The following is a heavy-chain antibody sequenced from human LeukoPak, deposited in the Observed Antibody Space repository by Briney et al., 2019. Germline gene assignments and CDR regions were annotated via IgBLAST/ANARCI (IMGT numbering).Heavy chain of an antibody. CDR2: ITPNADRA. CDR1: GFTFGSYG. Sequence: GGSLRLSCSASGFTFGSYGMSWVRQAPGKGLEWVSFITPNADRASYADSVKGRFTLSRDNPRNTLYMQMNSLRDEDTAVYYCAIMHGYYDGSGYWVQWGQGTLVTVSS. V-gene: IGHV3-23*01. CDR3: AIMHGYYDGSGYWVQ. D-gene: IGHD3-22*01. J-gene: IGHJ1*01.